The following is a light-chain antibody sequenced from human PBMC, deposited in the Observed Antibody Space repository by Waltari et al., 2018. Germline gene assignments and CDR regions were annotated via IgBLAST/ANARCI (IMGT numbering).Light chain of an antibody. J-gene: IGLJ3*02. V-gene: IGLV2-14*01. Sequence: QSALTQPASVSGSPGQSITISCTGTSSDVGFYNYFPWYQQHPVKAPKLIIYDVSERPSGVSDRFSGSKSGNTASLTISGLQAEDEADYYCNSYTGSSSWVFGGGTKLAVL. CDR3: NSYTGSSSWV. CDR1: SSDVGFYNY. CDR2: DVS.